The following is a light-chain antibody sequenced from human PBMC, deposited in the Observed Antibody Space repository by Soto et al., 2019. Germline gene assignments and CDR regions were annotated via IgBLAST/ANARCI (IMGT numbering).Light chain of an antibody. Sequence: QMTQSPSTLSASVGDRVTITCRASQNINTWLARYQEKPGTAPRLLIYDVSTLQSGVPSRFSGSGSETEFTLTITILQPDDSAIYYCQQYDGYFGPGTKV. V-gene: IGKV1-5*01. CDR2: DVS. CDR1: QNINTW. J-gene: IGKJ3*01. CDR3: QQYDGY.